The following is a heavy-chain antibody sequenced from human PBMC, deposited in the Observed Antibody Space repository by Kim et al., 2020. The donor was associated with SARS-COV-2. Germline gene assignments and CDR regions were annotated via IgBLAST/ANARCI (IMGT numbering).Heavy chain of an antibody. D-gene: IGHD3-10*01. Sequence: ASVKVSCKASGYTFTSYYMHWVRQAPGQGLEWMGIINPSGGSTSYAQKFQGRVTMTRDTSTSTVYMELSSLRSEDTAVYYCARDVSPMVRGVIPNNWFDPWGQGTLVTVSS. J-gene: IGHJ5*02. CDR1: GYTFTSYY. CDR2: INPSGGST. V-gene: IGHV1-46*01. CDR3: ARDVSPMVRGVIPNNWFDP.